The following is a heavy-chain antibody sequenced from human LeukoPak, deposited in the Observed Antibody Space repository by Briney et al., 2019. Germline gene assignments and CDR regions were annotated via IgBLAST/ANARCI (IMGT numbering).Heavy chain of an antibody. Sequence: GGSLRLSCAASGFAVSNFYMSWVRQAPGKGLEWVSVLYRDGKTFYADSVKGGFTISRDNTRNTLFLQMNSLRLEETAVYYCAREGSNLGGMDVWGRGTTVIVSS. V-gene: IGHV3-66*01. CDR2: LYRDGKT. J-gene: IGHJ6*02. D-gene: IGHD3-16*01. CDR3: AREGSNLGGMDV. CDR1: GFAVSNFY.